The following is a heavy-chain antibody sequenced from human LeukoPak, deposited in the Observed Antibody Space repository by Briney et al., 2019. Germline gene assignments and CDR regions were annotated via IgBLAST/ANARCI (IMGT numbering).Heavy chain of an antibody. J-gene: IGHJ4*02. CDR2: IIPIFGTA. CDR3: ARAGGSGRLVHFDY. V-gene: IGHV1-69*13. CDR1: GGTFSSYA. D-gene: IGHD3-10*01. Sequence: GASVKVSCKASGGTFSSYAISWVRQAPGQGLEWMGGIIPIFGTANYAQMFQGRVTITADESTSTAYMELSSLRSEDTAVYYCARAGGSGRLVHFDYWGQGTLVTVSS.